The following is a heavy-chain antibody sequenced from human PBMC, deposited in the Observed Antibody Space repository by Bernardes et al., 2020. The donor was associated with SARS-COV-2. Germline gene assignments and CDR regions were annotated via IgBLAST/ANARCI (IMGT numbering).Heavy chain of an antibody. D-gene: IGHD6-6*01. CDR2: ISAIGGST. V-gene: IGHV3-23*01. CDR3: LKNAKYSSSSMEV. CDR1: GFTFSQNA. J-gene: IGHJ6*02. Sequence: GGSLRLSRVASGFTFSQNAMTWVRQVPGKGLEWVSAISAIGGSTYYAESVKGRFTISRDNSRNTLYLEMRSLRADDTAVYYCLKNAKYSSSSMEVWGQGTTVTVS.